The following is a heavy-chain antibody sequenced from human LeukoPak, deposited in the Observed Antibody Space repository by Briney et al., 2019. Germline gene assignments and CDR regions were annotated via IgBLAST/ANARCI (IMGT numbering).Heavy chain of an antibody. CDR1: GGSISSYS. CDR3: ARRYSSGWSPTFDY. CDR2: IYYSGST. J-gene: IGHJ4*02. V-gene: IGHV4-59*01. D-gene: IGHD6-19*01. Sequence: SETLSLTCTVSGGSISSYSWSWIRQPPGKGLEWIGYIYYSGSTNYNPSLKSRVTISVDTSKKQFSLKLSSVTAADTAVYFCARRYSSGWSPTFDYWGQGILVTVST.